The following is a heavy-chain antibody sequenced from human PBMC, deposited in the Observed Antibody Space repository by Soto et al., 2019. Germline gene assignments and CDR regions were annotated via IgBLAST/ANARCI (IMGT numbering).Heavy chain of an antibody. CDR2: INPNSGDT. V-gene: IGHV1-2*02. Sequence: GASVKVSCKASGYRFTGYHMHWVRQAPGQGLECMGRINPNSGDTTYAQKFQGRVTMTRDTSISTVYMELSRLRSDDTALYYCARDRGGPLTWFDPWGQGTLVTVSS. J-gene: IGHJ5*02. CDR1: GYRFTGYH. CDR3: ARDRGGPLTWFDP. D-gene: IGHD2-21*02.